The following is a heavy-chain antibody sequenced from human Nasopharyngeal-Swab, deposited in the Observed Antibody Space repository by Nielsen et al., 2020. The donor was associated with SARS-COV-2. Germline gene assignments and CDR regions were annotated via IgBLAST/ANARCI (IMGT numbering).Heavy chain of an antibody. CDR2: ISSSSTI. D-gene: IGHD2-2*01. J-gene: IGHJ3*02. CDR3: ARDDCSSTSCYGRSNAFDI. Sequence: VRQAPGKGLEWVSYISSSSTIYYADSVKGRFTISRDDAKNSLYLQMNSLRDEDTAAYYCARDDCSSTSCYGRSNAFDIWGQGTMVTVSS. V-gene: IGHV3-48*02.